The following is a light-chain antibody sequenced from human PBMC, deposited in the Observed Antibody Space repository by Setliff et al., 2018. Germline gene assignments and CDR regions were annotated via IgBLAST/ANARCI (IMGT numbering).Light chain of an antibody. Sequence: ALAQPASVSGSHGQSITISCTGTSSDVGGYNYVSWYQQHPGKAPKLMIYDVSKRPSGVSNRFSGSKSGNTASLTISGLQAEDEADYYCSSYTSSSTGVFGTGTKVTVL. CDR3: SSYTSSSTGV. J-gene: IGLJ1*01. CDR1: SSDVGGYNY. V-gene: IGLV2-14*01. CDR2: DVS.